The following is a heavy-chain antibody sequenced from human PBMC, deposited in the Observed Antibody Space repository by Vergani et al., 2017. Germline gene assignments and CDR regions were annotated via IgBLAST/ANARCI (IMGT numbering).Heavy chain of an antibody. J-gene: IGHJ4*02. CDR1: GFTVSSNY. D-gene: IGHD3-3*01. V-gene: IGHV3-66*01. CDR3: AKDRNGYYLPFDY. CDR2: IYSGGST. Sequence: EVQLVESGGGLVQPGGSLRLSCAASGFTVSSNYMSWVRQAPGNGLEWGSVIYSGGSTYYEDSVKGRFTISRDNSKNTLYLQMNSLRAEDTAVYYCAKDRNGYYLPFDYWGQGTLVTVSS.